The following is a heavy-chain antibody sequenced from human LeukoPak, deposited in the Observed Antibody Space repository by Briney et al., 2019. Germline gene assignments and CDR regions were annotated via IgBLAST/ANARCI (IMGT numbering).Heavy chain of an antibody. CDR1: GFTVSNNY. CDR2: IYSGGSA. Sequence: GGSLRLSCAASGFTVSNNYMSWVRQAPGKGLEWVSVIYSGGSAYYADSVKGRFTISRDSSKNTLYLQMNSLRAEDTAVYYCARDSLGMSTLDSWGQGTLVTVSS. CDR3: ARDSLGMSTLDS. J-gene: IGHJ4*02. V-gene: IGHV3-53*01. D-gene: IGHD5/OR15-5a*01.